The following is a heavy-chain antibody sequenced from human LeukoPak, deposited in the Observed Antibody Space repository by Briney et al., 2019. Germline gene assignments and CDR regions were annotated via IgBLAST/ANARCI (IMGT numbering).Heavy chain of an antibody. CDR3: ANEYYDSSGYYYY. J-gene: IGHJ4*02. CDR1: GYTFTGYY. D-gene: IGHD3-22*01. V-gene: IGHV1-2*02. CDR2: INPNSGGT. Sequence: ASVKVSCKASGYTFTGYYMHWVRQAPGQGLEWMGWINPNSGGTNYAQKFQGRVTMTRDTSISTAYMELSRLRSDDTAVYYCANEYYDSSGYYYYWGQGTLVTVS.